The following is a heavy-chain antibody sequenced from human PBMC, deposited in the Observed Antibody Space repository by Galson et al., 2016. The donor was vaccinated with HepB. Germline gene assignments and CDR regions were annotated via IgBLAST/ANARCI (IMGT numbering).Heavy chain of an antibody. J-gene: IGHJ4*02. D-gene: IGHD6-19*01. CDR3: ARETITSSEARSGWGN. V-gene: IGHV3-53*01. CDR1: GFSVSSNY. Sequence: SLRLSCAVSGFSVSSNYMSWVRQAPGKGPEWVSVTYIGGTTYYADSVRGRFTISRDTSQNTLYLQMNSLRAEDTAVYFCARETITSSEARSGWGNWGQGTLVTVSS. CDR2: TYIGGTT.